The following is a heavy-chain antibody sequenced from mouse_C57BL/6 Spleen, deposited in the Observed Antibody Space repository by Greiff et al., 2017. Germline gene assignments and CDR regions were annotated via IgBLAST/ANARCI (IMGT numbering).Heavy chain of an antibody. J-gene: IGHJ3*01. CDR3: TGGGGFYYGSPFAY. CDR2: IDPETGGT. V-gene: IGHV1-15*01. D-gene: IGHD2-1*01. CDR1: GYTFTDYE. Sequence: VQLQQSGAELVRPGASVTLSCKASGYTFTDYEMHWVKQTPVHGLEWIGAIDPETGGTAYNQKFKGKAILTADKSSSTAYMELRSLTSEDAAVYYCTGGGGFYYGSPFAYWGQGTLVTVSA.